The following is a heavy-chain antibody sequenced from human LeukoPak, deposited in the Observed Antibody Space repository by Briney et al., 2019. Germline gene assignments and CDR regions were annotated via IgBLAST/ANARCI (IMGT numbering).Heavy chain of an antibody. V-gene: IGHV3-66*01. CDR1: GFTVSSNY. CDR3: ASVSPGGPSAFDI. J-gene: IGHJ3*02. D-gene: IGHD3-16*01. Sequence: PGGSLRLSCAASGFTVSSNYMSWVRQAPGKGLEWVSVIYSGGSTYYADSVKGRFTISRDNSKNTLYLQMNSLRAEDTAVYYCASVSPGGPSAFDIWGQGTMVTVSS. CDR2: IYSGGST.